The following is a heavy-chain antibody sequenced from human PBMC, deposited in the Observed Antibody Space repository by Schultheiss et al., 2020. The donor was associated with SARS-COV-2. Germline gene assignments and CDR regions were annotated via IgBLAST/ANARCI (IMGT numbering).Heavy chain of an antibody. J-gene: IGHJ4*02. Sequence: SETLSLTCTVSGASISSTNYNWGWVRQAPGEGLEWIGSVSNSGATYHNPSLKSRVTISTDTSKNQFSLKVSSLTAADTAVYYCARHLGQWLDYFDYWGQGTLVTVSS. CDR2: VSNSGAT. CDR3: ARHLGQWLDYFDY. V-gene: IGHV4-39*01. D-gene: IGHD6-19*01. CDR1: GASISSTNYN.